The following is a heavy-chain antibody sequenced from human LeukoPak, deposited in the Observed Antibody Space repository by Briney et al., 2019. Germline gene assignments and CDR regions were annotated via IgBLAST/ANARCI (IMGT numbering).Heavy chain of an antibody. J-gene: IGHJ4*02. V-gene: IGHV3-30*18. D-gene: IGHD5-24*01. Sequence: GGSLRLSCAASGFTFSSYGMRWVRQAPGKGLEWVAVISYDGSNKYYADSVKGRFTISRDNSKNTLYLRMNSLRAEDTAVYYCANWFRGDGYNFDYWGQGTLVTVSS. CDR2: ISYDGSNK. CDR3: ANWFRGDGYNFDY. CDR1: GFTFSSYG.